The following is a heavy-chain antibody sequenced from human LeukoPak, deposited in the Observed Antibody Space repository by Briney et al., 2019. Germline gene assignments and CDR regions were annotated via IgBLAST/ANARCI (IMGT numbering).Heavy chain of an antibody. Sequence: GGSLRLSCAASGFTFSSYAMTWVRQAPGKGLEWVSAISGGGGTTYYADSVKGRFTISRDNSKHTLYLQMDSLRAEDTAIYYCAKDRSGSGSYYPDYWGQGTLVTVSS. CDR3: AKDRSGSGSYYPDY. J-gene: IGHJ4*02. CDR2: ISGGGGTT. CDR1: GFTFSSYA. V-gene: IGHV3-23*01. D-gene: IGHD3-10*01.